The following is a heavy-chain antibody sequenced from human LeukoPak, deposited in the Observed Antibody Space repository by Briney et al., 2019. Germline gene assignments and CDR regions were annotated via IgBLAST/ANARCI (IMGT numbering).Heavy chain of an antibody. CDR2: ISGSGGST. J-gene: IGHJ4*02. D-gene: IGHD3-22*01. CDR1: GFTFSSYA. Sequence: QPGGSQRLSCATSGFTFSSYAMSWVRQAPGKGLEWVSTISGSGGSTFYVDSVKGRFTISRDNSKNTLYLQMNSLRAEDTAVYYCAKDHPYYYDSSGYWWGDFDYRGQGTLVTVSS. V-gene: IGHV3-23*01. CDR3: AKDHPYYYDSSGYWWGDFDY.